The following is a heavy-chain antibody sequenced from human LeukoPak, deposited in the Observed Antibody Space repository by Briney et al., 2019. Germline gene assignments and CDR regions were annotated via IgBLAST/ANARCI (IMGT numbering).Heavy chain of an antibody. CDR2: VSGSGRNT. J-gene: IGHJ4*02. D-gene: IGHD1-26*01. CDR1: GFTFSNYA. Sequence: PGGSLRLSCAGSGFTFSNYAMTWVRQAPGKGLEWVSSVSGSGRNTFYPDSVEGRFTISRDNSKNTVYLQMNSLRAEDTAVYYCAKVGATAPTFDYWGQGTLVTVSS. CDR3: AKVGATAPTFDY. V-gene: IGHV3-23*01.